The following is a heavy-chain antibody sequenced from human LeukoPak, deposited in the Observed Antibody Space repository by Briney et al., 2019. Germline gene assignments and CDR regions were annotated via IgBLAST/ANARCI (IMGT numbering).Heavy chain of an antibody. CDR2: IYYSGST. D-gene: IGHD4-17*01. Sequence: SETLSLTCTVSGGSISSSSYYWGWIRQPPGKGLEWIGSIYYSGSTYYNPSLKSRVTISVDTSKNQFSLKLSSVTAADTAVYYCARDLSVTTVTPEYGIDYWGQGTLVTVSS. CDR3: ARDLSVTTVTPEYGIDY. J-gene: IGHJ4*02. CDR1: GGSISSSSYY. V-gene: IGHV4-39*07.